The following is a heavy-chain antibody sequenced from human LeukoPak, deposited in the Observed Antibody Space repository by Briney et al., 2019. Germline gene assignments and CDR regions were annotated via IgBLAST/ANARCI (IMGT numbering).Heavy chain of an antibody. V-gene: IGHV4-4*07. CDR1: SGSINSYY. D-gene: IGHD1-26*01. CDR3: GRQGYTASYYFLDF. J-gene: IGHJ4*02. Sequence: SETLSLTCTVSSGSINSYYWGWVRQPPGKGLEWIGRIYTTGAAQYNPSLKSRVTMSIDTSTNQFSLNLRSMTAADTAVYYCGRQGYTASYYFLDFWSQGTLVAVS. CDR2: IYTTGAA.